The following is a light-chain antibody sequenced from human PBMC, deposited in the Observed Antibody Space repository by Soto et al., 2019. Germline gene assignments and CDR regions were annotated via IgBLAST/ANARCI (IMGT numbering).Light chain of an antibody. V-gene: IGKV1-39*01. CDR1: QSITTY. CDR2: AAS. CDR3: QQIYSAPLT. J-gene: IGKJ4*01. Sequence: IQMSQSPSSLSASVGDRVTITCRASQSITTYLNWYRQKPGKAPKLLIYAASSLQSGVPSRFSRSGSETEFTLSISSLQPEDFATYFCQQIYSAPLTFGGGTKVDIK.